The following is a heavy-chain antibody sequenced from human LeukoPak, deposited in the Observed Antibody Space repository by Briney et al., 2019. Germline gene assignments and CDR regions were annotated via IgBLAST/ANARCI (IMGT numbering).Heavy chain of an antibody. D-gene: IGHD3-16*01. Sequence: PGGSLRLSCAASGFTFSSYAMSWVRQAPGKGLEWVSGIIDSGESTYYAHFAKGRFTISRDNSNNTLYLQMNSLRAEDTAVYYCAKLGGQELHNYYVAVCGKGTTVAVSS. CDR1: GFTFSSYA. CDR2: IIDSGEST. V-gene: IGHV3-23*01. CDR3: AKLGGQELHNYYVAV. J-gene: IGHJ6*03.